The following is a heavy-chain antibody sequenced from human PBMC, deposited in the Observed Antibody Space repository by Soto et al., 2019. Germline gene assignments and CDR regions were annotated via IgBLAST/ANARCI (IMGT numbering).Heavy chain of an antibody. D-gene: IGHD1-1*01. CDR2: ISYDGINK. V-gene: IGHV3-30*18. CDR3: AKSVYNWIDGFFDY. J-gene: IGHJ4*02. Sequence: QVQLVESGGGVVQPGRSLRLSCAASGFTFSSYGMHWVGQAPGKGLEWGAVISYDGINKYYADSVKGRFTISRDNSKNTLYLQMTSLRAEDTAVYYCAKSVYNWIDGFFDYWGEGTLVTVSS. CDR1: GFTFSSYG.